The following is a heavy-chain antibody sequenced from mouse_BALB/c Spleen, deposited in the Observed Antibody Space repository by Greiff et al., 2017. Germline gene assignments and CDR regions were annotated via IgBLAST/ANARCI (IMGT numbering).Heavy chain of an antibody. CDR1: GFTFSSYA. CDR3: AREEGLPYYIDY. CDR2: ISSGGST. D-gene: IGHD2-4*01. J-gene: IGHJ2*01. V-gene: IGHV5-6-5*01. Sequence: EVKLVESGGGLVKPGGSLKLSCAASGFTFSSYAMSWVRQTPEKRLEWVASISSGGSTYYPDSVKGRFTISRDNARNILYLQMSSLRSEDTAMYYCAREEGLPYYIDYWGQGTTLTVSS.